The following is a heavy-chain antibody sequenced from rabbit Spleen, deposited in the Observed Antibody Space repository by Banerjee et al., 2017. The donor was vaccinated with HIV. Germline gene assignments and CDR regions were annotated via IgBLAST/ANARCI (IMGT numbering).Heavy chain of an antibody. V-gene: IGHV1S40*01. CDR3: ARDTATSFSSYGMDL. D-gene: IGHD1-1*01. Sequence: QSLEESGGDLVKPGASLTLTCTASGFDFSSYGVSWVRQAPGKGLEWIACINAATGKPVYATWAKGRFTISRTSSTTVTLRMTSLTAADRATYFCARDTATSFSSYGMDLWGPGTLVTVS. J-gene: IGHJ6*01. CDR2: INAATGKP. CDR1: GFDFSSYG.